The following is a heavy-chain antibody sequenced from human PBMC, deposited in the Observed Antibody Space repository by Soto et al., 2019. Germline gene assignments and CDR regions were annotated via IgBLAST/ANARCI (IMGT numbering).Heavy chain of an antibody. CDR3: ARQQWFGELKAMVL. CDR1: GDSINNYY. V-gene: IGHV4-59*08. J-gene: IGHJ6*02. D-gene: IGHD3-10*01. CDR2: IYYSGNT. Sequence: SETLSLTCTVSGDSINNYYWSWIRQAPGKTLEWIGYIYYSGNTKYNPSLKSRVTMSLDMSKNQLSLRLTSVTAADTAVYYCARQQWFGELKAMVLWGQGTTVTVSS.